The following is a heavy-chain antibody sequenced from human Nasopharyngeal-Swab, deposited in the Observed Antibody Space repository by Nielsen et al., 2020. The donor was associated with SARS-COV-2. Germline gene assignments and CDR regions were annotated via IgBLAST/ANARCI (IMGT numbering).Heavy chain of an antibody. Sequence: GESLKISCAASGFTFSTYAMTWVRQAPGKGLEWVSYISSSSSSIYYADSVKGRFTISRDNARNSLYLQMNSLRDEDTAVYYCARDPSSAWYGASDIWGQGTTVTVSS. CDR2: ISSSSSSI. J-gene: IGHJ3*02. D-gene: IGHD6-19*01. CDR1: GFTFSTYA. V-gene: IGHV3-48*02. CDR3: ARDPSSAWYGASDI.